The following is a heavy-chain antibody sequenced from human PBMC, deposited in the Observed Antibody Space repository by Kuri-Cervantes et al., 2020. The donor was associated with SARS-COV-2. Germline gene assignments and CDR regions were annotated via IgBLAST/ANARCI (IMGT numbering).Heavy chain of an antibody. J-gene: IGHJ3*02. CDR3: AREDIVVVPAYYDDAFDI. V-gene: IGHV1-69*04. D-gene: IGHD2-2*01. CDR1: GVTFTRDT. CDR2: IIPDLGVT. Sequence: SVKVSCKASGVTFTRDTINWVRQAPGQGPEWMGRIIPDLGVTNYARKFQGRVTITADKSTNTAYMDLNSPTSEDTAVYYCAREDIVVVPAYYDDAFDIWGQGTMVTVSS.